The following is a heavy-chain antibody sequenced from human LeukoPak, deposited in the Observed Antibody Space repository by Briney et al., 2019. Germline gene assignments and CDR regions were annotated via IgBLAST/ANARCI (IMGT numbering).Heavy chain of an antibody. CDR1: GGSISSGGYY. J-gene: IGHJ4*02. V-gene: IGHV4-30-2*01. CDR3: ARNLDRKLEPPGY. CDR2: IYHSGST. Sequence: SETLSLTCTVSGGSISSGGYYWSWIRQPPGKGLEYIGYIYHSGSTYYNPSLKSRVTISVDRSKNQFSLKLSSVTAADTAVYYCARNLDRKLEPPGYWGQGTLVTVSS. D-gene: IGHD1-1*01.